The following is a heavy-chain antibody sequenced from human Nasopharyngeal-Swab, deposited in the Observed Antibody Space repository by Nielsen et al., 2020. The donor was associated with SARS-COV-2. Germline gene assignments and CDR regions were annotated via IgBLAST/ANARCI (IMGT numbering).Heavy chain of an antibody. Sequence: GESLKISCAASGLNFNTYGMSWVRQAPGKGLEWVSAISGSGGSTYYADSVKGRFTISRDNSKNTLYLQMNSLRAEDTAVYYCAKDSGLSGWSGADAFDIWGQGTMFIVSS. CDR3: AKDSGLSGWSGADAFDI. CDR1: GLNFNTYG. J-gene: IGHJ3*02. D-gene: IGHD6-19*01. V-gene: IGHV3-23*01. CDR2: ISGSGGST.